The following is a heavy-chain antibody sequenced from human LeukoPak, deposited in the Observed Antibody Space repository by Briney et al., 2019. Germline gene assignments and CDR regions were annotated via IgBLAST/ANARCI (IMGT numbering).Heavy chain of an antibody. D-gene: IGHD1-14*01. V-gene: IGHV4-39*01. CDR2: IYYEGRT. CDR3: ARLGLKTTGTIY. J-gene: IGHJ4*02. Sequence: PSDTLSLTCTVSGGSISSSGYYWGWIRQPPGKGLEWIASIYYEGRTLYNPSLKSRVTISIPNFTSQFSLKLSSITAPLTAVYYCARLGLKTTGTIYWGQGILVTVSS. CDR1: GGSISSSGYY.